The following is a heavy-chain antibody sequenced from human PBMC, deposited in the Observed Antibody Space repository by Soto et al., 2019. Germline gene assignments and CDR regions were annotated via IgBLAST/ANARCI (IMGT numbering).Heavy chain of an antibody. J-gene: IGHJ5*02. D-gene: IGHD3-10*01. CDR1: GGSISSYY. CDR3: ARGNYLLWFGGREKNWFDP. Sequence: SETLSLTCTVSGGSISSYYWSWIRQPPGKGLEWIGYIYYSGSTNYNPSLKSRVTISVDTSKNQFSLKLSSVTAADTAVYYCARGNYLLWFGGREKNWFDPWGQGTLVTVSS. CDR2: IYYSGST. V-gene: IGHV4-59*01.